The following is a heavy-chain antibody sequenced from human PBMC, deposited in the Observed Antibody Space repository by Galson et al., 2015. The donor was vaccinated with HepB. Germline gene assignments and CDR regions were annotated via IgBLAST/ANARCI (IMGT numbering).Heavy chain of an antibody. CDR3: ARDYGSGTYYNYYQYIDV. J-gene: IGHJ6*03. D-gene: IGHD3-10*01. CDR1: GYTFNIYG. Sequence: SVKVSCKASGYTFNIYGISWVRQAPGQGLEWMGWISPYNSNTKYAQTVQDRVTMTTDTSTSTAYMELRSLRSDDTAVYYCARDYGSGTYYNYYQYIDVWGKGATVTVS. CDR2: ISPYNSNT. V-gene: IGHV1-18*01.